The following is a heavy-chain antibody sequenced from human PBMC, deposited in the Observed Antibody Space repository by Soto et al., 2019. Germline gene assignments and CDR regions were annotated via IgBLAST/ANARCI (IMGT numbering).Heavy chain of an antibody. D-gene: IGHD5-18*01. J-gene: IGHJ4*02. CDR3: ARGKDQRNTQTYSYFDS. CDR1: GFTLSGYW. Sequence: EVQLVESGGGLVQPGGSVRLSCAASGFTLSGYWMHWVRQLPGKGLVWVSRVNSDGSMTAYADSVKGRFTISRDNAKNTLYLQMNSLKADDMAVYYCARGKDQRNTQTYSYFDSWGQGTQVAVSS. CDR2: VNSDGSMT. V-gene: IGHV3-74*01.